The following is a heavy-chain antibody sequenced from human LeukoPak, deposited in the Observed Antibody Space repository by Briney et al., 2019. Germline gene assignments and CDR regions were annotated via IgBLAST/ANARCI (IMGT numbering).Heavy chain of an antibody. CDR1: GGSFSGYY. D-gene: IGHD3-10*01. V-gene: IGHV4-34*01. J-gene: IGHJ4*02. CDR2: INHSGST. CDR3: ARGRMGFGEFDY. Sequence: SETLSLTCAVYGGSFSGYYWSWVRQPPGKGLEWIGEINHSGSTNYNPSLKSRVTISVDTSKNRFSLKLSSVTAVDTAVYYCARGRMGFGEFDYWGQGTLVTVSS.